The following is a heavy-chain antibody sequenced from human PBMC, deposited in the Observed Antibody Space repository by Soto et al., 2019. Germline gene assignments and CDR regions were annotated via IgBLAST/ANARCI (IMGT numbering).Heavy chain of an antibody. V-gene: IGHV4-34*01. J-gene: IGHJ4*02. Sequence: SDTLSLTCAVYGGSFSGYHRNWIRQSPGKGLEWIGDINHSGGTNYNPSLKSRVTISLDTSKNQFSLRLSSVTAADTAVYYCATAHYDFWSGFSQKYYFDYWGQGTLVTVSS. CDR2: INHSGGT. CDR3: ATAHYDFWSGFSQKYYFDY. D-gene: IGHD3-3*01. CDR1: GGSFSGYH.